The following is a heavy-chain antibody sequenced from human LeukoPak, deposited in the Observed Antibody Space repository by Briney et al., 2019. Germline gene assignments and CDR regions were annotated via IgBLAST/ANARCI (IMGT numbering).Heavy chain of an antibody. V-gene: IGHV1-2*02. CDR3: SRSPRFGSGGFNWFDR. CDR2: INPNSGGT. D-gene: IGHD2-15*01. Sequence: GASVKVSCKASGYTFTCYYMHWGRQAPGQGHEWMGWINPNSGGTNYAQKFQGRVTITRDKSISEAYMERSRLRSDDTAVYYWSRSPRFGSGGFNWFDRWGQGTLVTVSS. CDR1: GYTFTCYY. J-gene: IGHJ5*02.